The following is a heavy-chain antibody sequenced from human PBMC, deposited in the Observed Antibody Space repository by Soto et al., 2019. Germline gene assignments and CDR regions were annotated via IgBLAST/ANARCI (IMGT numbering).Heavy chain of an antibody. Sequence: QITLKESGHTLAKPTQTLTLTCTFSGFSLSSTRMAMGWIRQPPGKALEWLALIYWDDDKRYSPFLKSRLTITKDTSKNQVVLTMSNMDPVDTARYYCAHIVVAGLGYYFDYWGQGTLVTVSS. CDR2: IYWDDDK. J-gene: IGHJ4*02. D-gene: IGHD6-19*01. V-gene: IGHV2-5*02. CDR3: AHIVVAGLGYYFDY. CDR1: GFSLSSTRMA.